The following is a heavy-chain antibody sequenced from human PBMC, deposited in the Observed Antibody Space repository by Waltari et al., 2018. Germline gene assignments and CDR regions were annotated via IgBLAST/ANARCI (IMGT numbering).Heavy chain of an antibody. J-gene: IGHJ3*02. Sequence: QLQLQESGPGLVKPSETLSLTCTCSGGSISSSSYYWGLIRQPPGKGLEWIGSIYYCGSTYYNPSLKRRVTISVDTSKNQFSLKLSSVTAADTAVYYCARGPRESPEAFDIWGQGTMVTVSS. D-gene: IGHD1-26*01. CDR2: IYYCGST. V-gene: IGHV4-39*01. CDR1: GGSISSSSYY. CDR3: ARGPRESPEAFDI.